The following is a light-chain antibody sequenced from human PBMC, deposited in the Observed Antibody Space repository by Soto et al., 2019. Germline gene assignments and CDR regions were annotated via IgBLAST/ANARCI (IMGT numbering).Light chain of an antibody. Sequence: EIVLTQSPDALSLSPGERVSLSCRASRPVVRQYIAWYHQKPGQAPRLLIYGASSRATGIPDRFSGSGSGTDFTLTISRLEPEDFAVYYCQQYGSSETFGQGTKVDIK. CDR1: RPVVRQY. CDR2: GAS. V-gene: IGKV3-20*01. J-gene: IGKJ1*01. CDR3: QQYGSSET.